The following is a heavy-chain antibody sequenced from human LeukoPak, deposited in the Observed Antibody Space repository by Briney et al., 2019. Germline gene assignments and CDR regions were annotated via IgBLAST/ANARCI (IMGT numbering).Heavy chain of an antibody. J-gene: IGHJ4*02. Sequence: GASVKVSFKASGFTFTGYYMHWLRQAPGQGLEWMGWVNPNSGDTNSAQRFQGRVTMTRDRSISTVYMELSRLRSDDTAVYYCAKDRGGAAAVDYWGQGTLVTVSS. D-gene: IGHD6-13*01. CDR3: AKDRGGAAAVDY. CDR1: GFTFTGYY. V-gene: IGHV1-2*02. CDR2: VNPNSGDT.